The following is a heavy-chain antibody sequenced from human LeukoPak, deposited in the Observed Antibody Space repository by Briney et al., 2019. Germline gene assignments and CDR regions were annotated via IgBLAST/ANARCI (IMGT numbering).Heavy chain of an antibody. D-gene: IGHD7-27*01. CDR1: GYTFTGYY. Sequence: ASVKVSCKASGYTFTGYYMHWVRQAPGQGLEWMGWINPNSGGTNYAQKFQGRVTMTRDTSISTAYMELSRLRSDDTAVYYCARPRTGGVTREGTFDMWGQGTMVTVSS. CDR3: ARPRTGGVTREGTFDM. J-gene: IGHJ3*02. V-gene: IGHV1-2*02. CDR2: INPNSGGT.